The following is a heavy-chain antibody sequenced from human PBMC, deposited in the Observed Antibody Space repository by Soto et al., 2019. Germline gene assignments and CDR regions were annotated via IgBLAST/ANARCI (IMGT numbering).Heavy chain of an antibody. V-gene: IGHV3-23*01. CDR1: GFIFSNFA. D-gene: IGHD2-21*01. J-gene: IGHJ4*02. Sequence: GGSLRLSWAASGFIFSNFAMSWVRKDTGKGLEWVSAITGSAGSTYYADSVKGRFTNSRDNSKNTLYLQMNSLRAADTAVYYCARAPKLWGGLFYFDYWGQGTLVTVSS. CDR3: ARAPKLWGGLFYFDY. CDR2: ITGSAGST.